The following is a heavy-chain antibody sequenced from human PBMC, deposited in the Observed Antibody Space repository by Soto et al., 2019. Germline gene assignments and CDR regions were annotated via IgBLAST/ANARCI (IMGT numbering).Heavy chain of an antibody. CDR3: ARVGPGVVIITSYTFDI. Sequence: SQTLSLTCAISGDSVSSNSAAWNWIRQSPSRGLEWLGRTYYRSKWYNDYAVSVKSRITINPDTSKNQFSLQLNSVTPEDTAVYYCARVGPGVVIITSYTFDIWGQGTMVTVSS. J-gene: IGHJ3*02. CDR2: TYYRSKWYN. D-gene: IGHD3-3*01. CDR1: GDSVSSNSAA. V-gene: IGHV6-1*01.